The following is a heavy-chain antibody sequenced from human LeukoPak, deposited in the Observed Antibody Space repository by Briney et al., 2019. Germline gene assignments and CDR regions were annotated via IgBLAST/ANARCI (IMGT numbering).Heavy chain of an antibody. D-gene: IGHD3-22*01. J-gene: IGHJ4*02. CDR3: ARSPWLLLSPCHY. CDR1: GGSISSYY. CDR2: IYYSGST. V-gene: IGHV4-59*01. Sequence: SETLSLTCTVSGGSISSYYWSWIRQPPGKGLEWIGYIYYSGSTNYNPSLKSRVTISVDTSKNHFSLKLSSVTAADAAVYDCARSPWLLLSPCHYWGQRTLVTVSS.